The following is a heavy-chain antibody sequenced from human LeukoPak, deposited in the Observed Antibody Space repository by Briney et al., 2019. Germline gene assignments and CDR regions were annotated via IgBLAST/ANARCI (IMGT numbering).Heavy chain of an antibody. D-gene: IGHD6-13*01. CDR2: ISYDGSNK. CDR3: AKDHSSSPNY. V-gene: IGHV3-30*04. Sequence: GGSLRLSCAASGFTFSSYAMHWVRQAPGKGLEWVAVISYDGSNKYYADSVKGRFTISRDNSKNTLYLQMNSLRAEDTAVYYCAKDHSSSPNYWGQGTLVTVSS. CDR1: GFTFSSYA. J-gene: IGHJ4*02.